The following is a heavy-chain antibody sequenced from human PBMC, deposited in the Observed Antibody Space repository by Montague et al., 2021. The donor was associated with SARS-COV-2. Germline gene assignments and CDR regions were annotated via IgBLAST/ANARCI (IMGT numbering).Heavy chain of an antibody. J-gene: IGHJ3*01. V-gene: IGHV6-1*01. Sequence: RQSPSRGLEWLGRTYYRSWWRSQYPGSLESRITISGDTSKNQFSLQLNSVTPEDTAVYYCASACYGDHWAFDVWGQGTMVTVSS. D-gene: IGHD3-16*01. CDR3: ASACYGDHWAFDV. CDR2: TYYRSWWRS.